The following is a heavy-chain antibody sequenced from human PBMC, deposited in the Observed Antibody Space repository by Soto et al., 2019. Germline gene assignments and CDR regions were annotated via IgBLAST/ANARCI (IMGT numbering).Heavy chain of an antibody. V-gene: IGHV3-48*03. CDR2: ISSSGSTI. CDR1: GFTFSSYE. Sequence: EVQLVESGGGLVQPGGSLRLSCAASGFTFSSYEMNWVRQAPGKGLEWVSYISSSGSTIYYADSVKGRFTISRDNAKNSLYLQMNSLRADDTAVYYCAREGLEANYYYYGMDVWGQGTTVTVSS. J-gene: IGHJ6*02. CDR3: AREGLEANYYYYGMDV. D-gene: IGHD3-3*01.